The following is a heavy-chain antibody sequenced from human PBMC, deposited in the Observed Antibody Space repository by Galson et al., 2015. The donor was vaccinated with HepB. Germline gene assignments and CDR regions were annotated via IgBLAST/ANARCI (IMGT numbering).Heavy chain of an antibody. CDR1: GGSISTSAYY. CDR2: FYYSGKI. D-gene: IGHD1-26*01. CDR3: ATILGATGTEYFYGMDV. V-gene: IGHV4-39*02. Sequence: TLSLTCTVSGGSISTSAYYWGWIRQPPGKGLEWLGSFYYSGKIYYNPSLKSRVTISMDTSKNHLSLRLTSVTAADTAVYYCATILGATGTEYFYGMDVWGQGTTVIVSS. J-gene: IGHJ6*02.